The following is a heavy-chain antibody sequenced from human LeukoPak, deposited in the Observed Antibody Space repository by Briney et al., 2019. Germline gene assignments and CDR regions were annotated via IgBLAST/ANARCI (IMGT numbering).Heavy chain of an antibody. CDR2: VKHDGSGK. CDR1: GFTFSIYW. J-gene: IGHJ4*02. D-gene: IGHD1-26*01. Sequence: PGGSLRLSCASSGFTFSIYWMSWVSQEPGKGLGWVANVKHDGSGKVCVDSVKGRFTFSRDNAKKSLYLQMNSLRAEDTAVYYCASGKVDDYWGRGILVTVSS. V-gene: IGHV3-7*01. CDR3: ASGKVDDY.